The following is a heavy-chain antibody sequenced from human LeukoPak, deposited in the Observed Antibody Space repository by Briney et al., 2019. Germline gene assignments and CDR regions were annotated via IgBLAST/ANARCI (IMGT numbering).Heavy chain of an antibody. CDR3: AKDRPAESVSSFGDY. D-gene: IGHD3-16*01. V-gene: IGHV3-23*01. Sequence: GGSLRLSCAESGFTFSSHLMYWVRQAPGKGLVWVSHISDDRRRSDYADSVRGRFTISRDNSKNTLYLQMNSLRVEDTAVYYCAKDRPAESVSSFGDYWGQGTVVTVSS. J-gene: IGHJ4*02. CDR2: ISDDRRRS. CDR1: GFTFSSHL.